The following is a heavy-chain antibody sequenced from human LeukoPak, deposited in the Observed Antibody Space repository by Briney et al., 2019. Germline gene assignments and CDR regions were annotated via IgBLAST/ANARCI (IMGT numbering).Heavy chain of an antibody. V-gene: IGHV3-66*01. D-gene: IGHD2-21*02. CDR3: ARESVVVTAIIS. CDR2: IYSGGST. Sequence: GRSLRLSCAASGFTVSSNYMSWVRQAPGKGLEWVSVIYSGGSTYYADSVKGRFTISRDNSKNALYLQMNSLRAEDTAVYYCARESVVVTAIISWGQGTLVTVSS. CDR1: GFTVSSNY. J-gene: IGHJ4*02.